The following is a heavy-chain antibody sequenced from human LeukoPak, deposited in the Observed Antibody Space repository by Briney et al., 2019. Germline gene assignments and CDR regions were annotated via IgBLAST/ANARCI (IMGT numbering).Heavy chain of an antibody. CDR2: INHSGST. Sequence: KPSETLSLTCAVYGGSFSGYYWSWIRQPPGKGLEWIGEINHSGSTNYNPSLKSRVTISVDTSKNQFSLKLSSVTAADTAVYYCARGKWLVRLGYWGQGTLVTVSS. CDR1: GGSFSGYY. V-gene: IGHV4-34*01. D-gene: IGHD6-19*01. J-gene: IGHJ4*02. CDR3: ARGKWLVRLGY.